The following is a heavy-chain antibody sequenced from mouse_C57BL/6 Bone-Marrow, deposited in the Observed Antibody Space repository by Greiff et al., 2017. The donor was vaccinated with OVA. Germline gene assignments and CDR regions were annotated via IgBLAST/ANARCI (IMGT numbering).Heavy chain of an antibody. CDR2: IDPSDSYT. J-gene: IGHJ1*03. D-gene: IGHD4-1*01. CDR1: GYTFTSYW. Sequence: QVQLQQPGAELVMPGASVKLSCTASGYTFTSYWMHWVKQRPGQGLEWIGEIDPSDSYTNYNQKFKGKSTLTVDKSSSTAYMQLSSLASEDSAVYYCARTGVWYFDVWGTGTTVTVSS. CDR3: ARTGVWYFDV. V-gene: IGHV1-69*01.